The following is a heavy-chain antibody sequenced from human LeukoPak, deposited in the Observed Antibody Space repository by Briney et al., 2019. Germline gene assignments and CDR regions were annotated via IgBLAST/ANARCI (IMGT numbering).Heavy chain of an antibody. J-gene: IGHJ5*02. CDR3: ARGPRYCSGGSCYSPAHWFDP. CDR1: GYTFTGYY. Sequence: ASVKVSCKASGYTFTGYYMHWVRQAPGQGLEWMGWINPNSGGTNYAQKFQGRVTMTRDTSISTAYMELSRLRSDDTAVYYCARGPRYCSGGSCYSPAHWFDPWGQGTLVTVSS. D-gene: IGHD2-15*01. CDR2: INPNSGGT. V-gene: IGHV1-2*02.